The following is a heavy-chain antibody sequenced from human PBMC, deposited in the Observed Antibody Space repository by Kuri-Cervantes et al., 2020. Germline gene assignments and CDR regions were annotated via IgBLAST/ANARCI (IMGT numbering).Heavy chain of an antibody. CDR3: ARDLAVAGTIWFDP. Sequence: ASVKVSCKASGYTFTSYGISWVRQAPGQGLEWMGIINPSGGSTSYAQKFQGRVTMTRDTSTSTVYMELSSLRSEDTAVYYCARDLAVAGTIWFDPWGQGTLVTVSS. J-gene: IGHJ5*02. D-gene: IGHD6-19*01. V-gene: IGHV1-46*01. CDR2: INPSGGST. CDR1: GYTFTSYG.